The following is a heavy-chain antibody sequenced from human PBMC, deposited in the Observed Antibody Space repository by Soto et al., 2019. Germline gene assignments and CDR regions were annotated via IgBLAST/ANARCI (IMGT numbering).Heavy chain of an antibody. Sequence: SETLSLTCTVSGGSISSGDYYWSWVRQHPGKGLEWMGYIFHSGSTYYNPSLKSRITMSLDTSKNQFSLTLNSVTAADTAVYYCARDGAFCSSASCYSHHYGADVWGQGTTVTV. CDR1: GGSISSGDYY. J-gene: IGHJ6*02. D-gene: IGHD2-2*01. CDR3: ARDGAFCSSASCYSHHYGADV. CDR2: IFHSGST. V-gene: IGHV4-31*03.